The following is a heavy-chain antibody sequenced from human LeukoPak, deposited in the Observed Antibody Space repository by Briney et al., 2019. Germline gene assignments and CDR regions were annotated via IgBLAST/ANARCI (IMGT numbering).Heavy chain of an antibody. Sequence: NPSETLSLTCTVSGGSISSNNYYWGWFRQPPGKGLEWIGSIYYSGSTYDNPSLKSRVTISVDTSTKQASLKLTSVTAADTAVYYCASRSRFWSEPNFDYWGQGTLVTVSS. V-gene: IGHV4-39*01. CDR1: GGSISSNNYY. CDR3: ASRSRFWSEPNFDY. CDR2: IYYSGST. J-gene: IGHJ4*02. D-gene: IGHD3-3*01.